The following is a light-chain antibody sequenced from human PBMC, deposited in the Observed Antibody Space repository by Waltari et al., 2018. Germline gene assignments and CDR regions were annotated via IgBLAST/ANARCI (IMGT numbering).Light chain of an antibody. CDR1: SSDVGRYHL. Sequence: QSALTQPASVSGSPGQSITISCTGTSSDVGRYHLVSWYQQHPGKAPKLMNYEVPKRPSGVSNRFSGSKSGNTASLTISGLQAEDEADYYCCSYACSSALLFGGGTKLTVL. CDR2: EVP. V-gene: IGLV2-23*02. CDR3: CSYACSSALL. J-gene: IGLJ2*01.